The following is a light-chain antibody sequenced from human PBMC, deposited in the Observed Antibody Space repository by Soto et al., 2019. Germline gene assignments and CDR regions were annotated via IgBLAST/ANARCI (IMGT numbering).Light chain of an antibody. V-gene: IGLV1-40*01. CDR2: DNN. Sequence: QSVLTQPPSVSGAPGQRVTISCTGSSSNIGAGYGVHWYQQLPGTAPKLLIYDNNNRPSGVPDRFSGSKSGTSASLAITGLQAEDEADYYCQSYDSSLSTWVFGGGTKVTVL. CDR3: QSYDSSLSTWV. CDR1: SSNIGAGYG. J-gene: IGLJ3*02.